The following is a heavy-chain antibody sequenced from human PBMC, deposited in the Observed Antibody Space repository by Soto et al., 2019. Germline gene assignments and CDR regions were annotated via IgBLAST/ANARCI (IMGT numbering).Heavy chain of an antibody. CDR1: GFTFSSHG. D-gene: IGHD2-15*01. J-gene: IGHJ2*01. V-gene: IGHV3-30*18. Sequence: GGSLRLSCAASGFTFSSHGMHWVRQAPGKGLEWVAVVSYDGGSKYYADSVKGRFTVSRDNSKNTLYLEMNSLRTEDTAVYYCAKIYCGDGSCYWFFDLWARGTLVTVSS. CDR3: AKIYCGDGSCYWFFDL. CDR2: VSYDGGSK.